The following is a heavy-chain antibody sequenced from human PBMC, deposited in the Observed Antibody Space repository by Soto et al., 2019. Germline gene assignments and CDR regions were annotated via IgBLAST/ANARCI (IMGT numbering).Heavy chain of an antibody. CDR2: INIDGSSI. CDR1: GFTVSCCW. CDR3: IRGRSGWNTVDV. Sequence: EEQLVESGGGLVQPGGSLRLSCTASGFTVSCCWTHWVRQGPGKGLEWVSRINIDGSSITYPDSMKGRFTMSRDNAKNTLYLHMNSLRADDTAVYYCIRGRSGWNTVDVWGQGTTVIVS. D-gene: IGHD6-19*01. J-gene: IGHJ6*02. V-gene: IGHV3-74*03.